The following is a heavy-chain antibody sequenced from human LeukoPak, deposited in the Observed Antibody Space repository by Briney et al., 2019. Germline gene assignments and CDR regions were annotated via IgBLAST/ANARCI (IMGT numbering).Heavy chain of an antibody. J-gene: IGHJ3*02. V-gene: IGHV3-30*03. Sequence: GGSLRLSCAASGFTFSSYAMHWVRQAPGKGLEWVALISYDGGNKYYADSVKGRFTISRDNSKNTLYLQMSSLRAEDTAVYYCARDGQGYCSGGSCYRVLRGASLSKYAFDIWGQGTMVTVSS. CDR1: GFTFSSYA. D-gene: IGHD2-15*01. CDR2: ISYDGGNK. CDR3: ARDGQGYCSGGSCYRVLRGASLSKYAFDI.